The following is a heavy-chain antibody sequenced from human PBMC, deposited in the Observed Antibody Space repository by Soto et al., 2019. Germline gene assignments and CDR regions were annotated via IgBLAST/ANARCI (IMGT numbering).Heavy chain of an antibody. CDR2: INHSGST. J-gene: IGHJ6*03. D-gene: IGHD3-3*01. CDR3: GRRFIGDFWSGYYSSSVESDYYYMDV. Sequence: SETLSLTCAVYGGSFSGYYWSWIRQPPGKGLEWIGEINHSGSTNYNPSLKSRVTISVDTSKNQFSLKLSSVTAADTAVYYCGRRFIGDFWSGYYSSSVESDYYYMDVWGKGTTVTVSS. V-gene: IGHV4-34*01. CDR1: GGSFSGYY.